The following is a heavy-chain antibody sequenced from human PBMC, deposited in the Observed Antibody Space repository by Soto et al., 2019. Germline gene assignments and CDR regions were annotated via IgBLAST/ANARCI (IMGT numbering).Heavy chain of an antibody. Sequence: QVQLQESGPGLVKPSGSLSLTCAVSGGSISSSNWWSWVRQPPGKGLEWIGEIYHSGSTNYNPSLKSRVTIPVDKSKNQFSLKLSSVTAADTAVYYCAREQLIAAAVYGMDVWGQGTTVTVSS. D-gene: IGHD6-13*01. V-gene: IGHV4-4*02. CDR1: GGSISSSNW. CDR2: IYHSGST. CDR3: AREQLIAAAVYGMDV. J-gene: IGHJ6*02.